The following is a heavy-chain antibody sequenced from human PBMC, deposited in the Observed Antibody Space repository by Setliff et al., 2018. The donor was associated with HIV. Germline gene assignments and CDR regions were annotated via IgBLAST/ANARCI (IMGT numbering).Heavy chain of an antibody. D-gene: IGHD6-13*01. Sequence: ASVKVSCKASGYTFTGYYMHWVRQAPGQGLEWMGWINPNSGGTNYAQKFQGRVTMTRDTSISTAYMELSRLRSDDTAVYCCARVPYLEQLTYYYYYGMDVRGQGTTVTVSS. J-gene: IGHJ6*02. CDR2: INPNSGGT. CDR3: ARVPYLEQLTYYYYYGMDV. V-gene: IGHV1-2*02. CDR1: GYTFTGYY.